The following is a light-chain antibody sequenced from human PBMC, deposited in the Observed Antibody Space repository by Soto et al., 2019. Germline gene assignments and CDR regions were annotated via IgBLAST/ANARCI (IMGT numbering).Light chain of an antibody. Sequence: DIQMTQSPSSLSASVGDRVTITCRASQSISTFLNWYQQKPGKATKFLIYAASSLQIGVPSRFSGSGSGTDFTLTISSLQPEDFATYYCQQSYSTPPTFGQGTKVEIK. V-gene: IGKV1-39*01. CDR1: QSISTF. J-gene: IGKJ1*01. CDR3: QQSYSTPPT. CDR2: AAS.